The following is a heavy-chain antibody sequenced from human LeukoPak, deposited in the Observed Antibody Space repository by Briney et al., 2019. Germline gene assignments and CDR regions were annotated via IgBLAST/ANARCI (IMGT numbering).Heavy chain of an antibody. J-gene: IGHJ4*02. CDR1: GFTFSSYE. D-gene: IGHD3-16*02. V-gene: IGHV3-21*05. Sequence: GGSLRLSCAASGFTFSSYEMNWVRQAPGKGLEWVSYISTTSSYIYYADSVKGRFAISRDDAKDSLYLQMNSLRAEDTAVYYCARDLDREGGIGYYWGQGTLVTVSS. CDR2: ISTTSSYI. CDR3: ARDLDREGGIGYY.